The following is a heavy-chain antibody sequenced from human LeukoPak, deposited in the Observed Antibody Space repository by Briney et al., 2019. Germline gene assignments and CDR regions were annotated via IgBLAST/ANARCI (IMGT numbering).Heavy chain of an antibody. Sequence: GGSLRLSCAASGFTFSSYAMSWVRQAPGKGLEWVSAISGSGGSTYYADSVKGRFTISRDNSKNTLYLQMNSLRAEDTAVYYCAKGVVVVPAKYYFDYWGRGTLVTASS. CDR3: AKGVVVVPAKYYFDY. CDR1: GFTFSSYA. J-gene: IGHJ4*02. CDR2: ISGSGGST. D-gene: IGHD2-15*01. V-gene: IGHV3-23*01.